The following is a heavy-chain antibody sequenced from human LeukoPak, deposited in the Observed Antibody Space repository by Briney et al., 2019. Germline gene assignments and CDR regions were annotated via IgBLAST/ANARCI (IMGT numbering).Heavy chain of an antibody. J-gene: IGHJ6*02. V-gene: IGHV4-4*07. Sequence: PSETLSLTCTVSGGSISSYYWSWIRQPAGKRLEWIGRIYTSGSTNYNPSLKSRVTMSVDTSKNQFSLKLSSVTAADTAVYYCARDIAVAGPTGSYYYYGMDVWGQGTTVTVSS. CDR3: ARDIAVAGPTGSYYYYGMDV. CDR1: GGSISSYY. D-gene: IGHD6-19*01. CDR2: IYTSGST.